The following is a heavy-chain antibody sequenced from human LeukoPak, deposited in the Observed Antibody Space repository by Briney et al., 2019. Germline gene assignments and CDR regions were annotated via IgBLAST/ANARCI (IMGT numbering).Heavy chain of an antibody. D-gene: IGHD3-10*01. CDR2: IYYSGST. Sequence: SETLSLTCTVSGGSISSYYWSWIRQPPGKGLEWIGYIYYSGSTNYNPSLKSRVTISVDTSKNQFSPKLSSVTAADTAVYYCARDPISGRDIWGQGTMVTVSS. CDR3: ARDPISGRDI. J-gene: IGHJ3*02. V-gene: IGHV4-59*01. CDR1: GGSISSYY.